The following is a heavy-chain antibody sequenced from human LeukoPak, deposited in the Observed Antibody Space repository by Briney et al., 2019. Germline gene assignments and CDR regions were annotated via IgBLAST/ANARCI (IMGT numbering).Heavy chain of an antibody. D-gene: IGHD3-10*01. CDR3: ARGEGPADNYYGSGSYYY. Sequence: ASVKVSCTASGYTFTSYDINWVRQATGQGLEWMGWMNPNSGNTGYAQKFQGRVTMTRNTSISTAYMELSSLRSEDTAVYYCARGEGPADNYYGSGSYYYWGQGTLVTVSS. CDR1: GYTFTSYD. V-gene: IGHV1-8*01. J-gene: IGHJ4*02. CDR2: MNPNSGNT.